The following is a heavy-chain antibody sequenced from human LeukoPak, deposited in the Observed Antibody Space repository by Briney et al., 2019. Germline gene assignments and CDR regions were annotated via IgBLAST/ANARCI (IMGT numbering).Heavy chain of an antibody. D-gene: IGHD3-16*02. J-gene: IGHJ4*02. V-gene: IGHV3-48*02. Sequence: QPGGSLRLSCVASGFTFSSYEMNWVRQAPGEGLEWVSHISSSSTTIYYADSVQGRVTVSRENAKNSLYLQMNSLRDEDTAVYYCAWDIEGYLDHWGQGTLVTASS. CDR1: GFTFSSYE. CDR3: AWDIEGYLDH. CDR2: ISSSSTTI.